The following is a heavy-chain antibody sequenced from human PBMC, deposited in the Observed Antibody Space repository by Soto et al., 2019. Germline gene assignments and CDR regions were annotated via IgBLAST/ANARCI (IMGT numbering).Heavy chain of an antibody. CDR1: GFTFNNYA. Sequence: QVQLVESGGGVVQPGRSLRLSCAASGFTFNNYAMHWVRQAPGKGLEWVAVISYDGTNKHYADSVKGRFTISRDNSKNTLYLQRNSLRYEDTAVYYCARDRGFLEWFGAMDVWGQGTTVTVSS. CDR3: ARDRGFLEWFGAMDV. V-gene: IGHV3-30-3*01. CDR2: ISYDGTNK. J-gene: IGHJ6*02. D-gene: IGHD3-3*01.